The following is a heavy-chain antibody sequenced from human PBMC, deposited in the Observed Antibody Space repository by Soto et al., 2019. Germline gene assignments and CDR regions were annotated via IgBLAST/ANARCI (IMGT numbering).Heavy chain of an antibody. V-gene: IGHV4-31*03. CDR1: GGSISSGGYY. CDR2: INYSGST. CDR3: ARSSTSANYFDY. Sequence: QVQLQESGPGLVKPSQTLSLTCTVSGGSISSGGYYWSWIRQHPGKGLEWIGYINYSGSTYYNPSLKSRFTISVDTSKNQFSLKLSSVTAADTAVYYCARSSTSANYFDYWGQGTLVTVSS. D-gene: IGHD2-2*01. J-gene: IGHJ4*02.